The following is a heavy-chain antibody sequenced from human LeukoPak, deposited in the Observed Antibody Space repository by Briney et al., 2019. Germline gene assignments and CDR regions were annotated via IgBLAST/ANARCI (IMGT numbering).Heavy chain of an antibody. CDR3: AKDGFALALHYSFDY. CDR1: GFTFDDYG. V-gene: IGHV3-23*01. CDR2: ISDSGGSS. J-gene: IGHJ4*02. Sequence: GGSLRLSCAASGFTFDDYGMSWVRQAPGKGLEWVSSISDSGGSSYYADSVKGRFTISRDNSKNTLYLQMHGLRAEDTAVYYCAKDGFALALHYSFDYWGQGTLVTVSS. D-gene: IGHD3-3*01.